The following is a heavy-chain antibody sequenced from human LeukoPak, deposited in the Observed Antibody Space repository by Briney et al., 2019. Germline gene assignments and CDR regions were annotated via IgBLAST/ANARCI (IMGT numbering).Heavy chain of an antibody. CDR1: GGSISSYY. Sequence: SETLSLTCTVSGGSISSYYWSLIRQPAGKGLEWIGRIYTSGSTNYNPSLKSRVTMSVDTSKNQFSLKLSSVTAADTAVYYCARVAYNILTDGWFDPWGQGTLVTVSS. D-gene: IGHD3-9*01. CDR2: IYTSGST. CDR3: ARVAYNILTDGWFDP. J-gene: IGHJ5*02. V-gene: IGHV4-4*07.